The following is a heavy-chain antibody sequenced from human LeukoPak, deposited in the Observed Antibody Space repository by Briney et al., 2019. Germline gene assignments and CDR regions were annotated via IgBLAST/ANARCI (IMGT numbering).Heavy chain of an antibody. CDR2: IYYSGTT. CDR1: SDSISSHY. V-gene: IGHV4-59*11. J-gene: IGHJ5*02. Sequence: SETLSLTCTVSSDSISSHYWSWTRQPPGKGLEWIGYIYYSGTTNYNPSFKSRVAISVDTSKNQISLEVNSVTAADTAVYYCAREKLEVRPRGFDPWGQGTLVTVSS. D-gene: IGHD1-1*01. CDR3: AREKLEVRPRGFDP.